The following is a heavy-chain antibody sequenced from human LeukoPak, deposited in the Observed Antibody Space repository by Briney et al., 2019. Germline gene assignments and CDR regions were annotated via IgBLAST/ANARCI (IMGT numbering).Heavy chain of an antibody. V-gene: IGHV3-9*01. CDR2: ISWNSGSI. CDR3: AEGLYGDSRYGMDA. Sequence: GGSLRLSCAASGFTFDDYAMHWVRQAPGKGLEWVSGISWNSGSIGYADSVKGRFTISRDNAKNSLYLQMNSLRAEDTALYYCAEGLYGDSRYGMDAWGQGTTVTVSS. J-gene: IGHJ6*02. CDR1: GFTFDDYA. D-gene: IGHD4-17*01.